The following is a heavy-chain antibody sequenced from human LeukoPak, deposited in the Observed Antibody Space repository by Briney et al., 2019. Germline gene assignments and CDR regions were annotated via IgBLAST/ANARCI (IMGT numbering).Heavy chain of an antibody. CDR3: ARVKLGALFGVLAWGPKTGGKPLYLDD. V-gene: IGHV3-21*01. J-gene: IGHJ4*02. CDR2: ISSSSSYI. Sequence: PGGSLRLSCAASGFTFSSYSMNWVRQAPGKGLEWVSSISSSSSYIYYADSVKGRFTISRDNAKNSLYLQVNSLRAEDTAVYYCARVKLGALFGVLAWGPKTGGKPLYLDDWGQGTLVAVSS. D-gene: IGHD3-3*01. CDR1: GFTFSSYS.